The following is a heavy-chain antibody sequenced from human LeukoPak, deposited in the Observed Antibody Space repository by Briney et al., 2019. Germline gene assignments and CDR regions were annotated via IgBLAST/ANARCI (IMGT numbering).Heavy chain of an antibody. J-gene: IGHJ6*03. CDR1: GYTFTSYA. V-gene: IGHV7-4-1*02. CDR2: INTHTGNP. CDR3: ARVSSPTLAYYYYYMDV. D-gene: IGHD3-10*01. Sequence: ASVTVSCKASGYTFTSYAMNWVRQAPGQGLEWMGWINTHTGNPTYAQGFTGRFVFSLDASVSTAYLQISSLKAEDTAVYYCARVSSPTLAYYYYYMDVWGKGTTVTVSS.